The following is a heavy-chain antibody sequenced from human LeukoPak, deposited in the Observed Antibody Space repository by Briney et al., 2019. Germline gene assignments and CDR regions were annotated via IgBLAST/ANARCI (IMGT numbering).Heavy chain of an antibody. CDR1: GGSISSFY. Sequence: SETLSLTCTVSGGSISSFYWSWIRQPPGQGLEWIGYIYYSGNTNYNPALKSRVTILVDTSKNHFSLELSSLTAADTAVYYCAREGVYDFWSGSYYFDYWGQGTLVTVSS. CDR3: AREGVYDFWSGSYYFDY. CDR2: IYYSGNT. J-gene: IGHJ4*02. D-gene: IGHD3-3*01. V-gene: IGHV4-59*01.